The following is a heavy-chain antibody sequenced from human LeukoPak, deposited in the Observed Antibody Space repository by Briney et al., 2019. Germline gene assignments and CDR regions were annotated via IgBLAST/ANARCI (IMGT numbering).Heavy chain of an antibody. J-gene: IGHJ3*01. V-gene: IGHV3-73*01. D-gene: IGHD3/OR15-3a*01. CDR2: IRSKANSYAT. CDR3: TRGALDYRDAYDF. CDR1: GFTFSGSA. Sequence: GGSLRLSCAASGFTFSGSAMHWVRQASGKGLGWVGRIRSKANSYATAYAASVKGRFTISRDDSKNTAYLEMNSLKTEDTAVYYCTRGALDYRDAYDFWGQGTMVTVSS.